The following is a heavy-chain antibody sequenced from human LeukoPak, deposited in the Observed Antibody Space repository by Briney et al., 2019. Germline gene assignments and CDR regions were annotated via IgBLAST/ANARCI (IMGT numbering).Heavy chain of an antibody. Sequence: GGSLRLSCAASGFAFNIYAMTWVRQAPGKGLEWVSTISGDSATPYFADSVKGRFTISRDNSKNTLYLQMNSLRVEDTAVYYCAKVGSSTWYXYYFDYWGQGALVTVSS. V-gene: IGHV3-23*01. CDR1: GFAFNIYA. D-gene: IGHD6-13*01. CDR3: AKVGSSTWYXYYFDY. CDR2: ISGDSATP. J-gene: IGHJ4*02.